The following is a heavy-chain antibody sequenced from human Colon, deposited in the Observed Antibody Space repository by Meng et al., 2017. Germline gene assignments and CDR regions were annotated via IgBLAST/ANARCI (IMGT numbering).Heavy chain of an antibody. CDR3: AKGRWGYCSGGSCYPEI. Sequence: GESLKISCAASGFTFSNYAMSWVRQAPGKGLEWVSAIVGSTGISGSTYYADSVKGRFTISRDNSKNTLYLQMNSLRAEDTAIYYCAKGRWGYCSGGSCYPEIWGQGTPVTVSS. J-gene: IGHJ1*01. V-gene: IGHV3-23*01. CDR2: IVGSTGISGST. CDR1: GFTFSNYA. D-gene: IGHD2-15*01.